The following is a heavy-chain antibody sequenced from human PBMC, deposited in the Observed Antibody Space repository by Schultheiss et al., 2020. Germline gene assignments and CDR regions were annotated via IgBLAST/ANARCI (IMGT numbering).Heavy chain of an antibody. J-gene: IGHJ6*02. V-gene: IGHV4-59*01. CDR3: ARDLPGGMDV. Sequence: SETLSLTCAVYGGSFSGYYWSWIRQPPGKGLEWIGYIYYSGSTNYNPSLKSRVTISVDTSKNQFSLKLSSVTAADTAVYYCARDLPGGMDVWGQGTTVTVSS. CDR1: GGSFSGYY. CDR2: IYYSGST.